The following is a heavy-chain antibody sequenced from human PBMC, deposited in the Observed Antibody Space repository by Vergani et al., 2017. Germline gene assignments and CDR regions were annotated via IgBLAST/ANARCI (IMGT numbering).Heavy chain of an antibody. D-gene: IGHD3-16*01. Sequence: EVHLVESGGGLVQPGRSLRLSCSGSGFTLGDYAMTWVRQAPGKGLEWVAFIWSKPYGGTKEYAASVKGRFTISRDDCKSIAYLQMSSLKAEDTDVYYCTRDRIDDSYAYLYYWGQGTLVTVAP. CDR3: TRDRIDDSYAYLYY. V-gene: IGHV3-49*04. CDR2: IWSKPYGGTK. CDR1: GFTLGDYA. J-gene: IGHJ4*02.